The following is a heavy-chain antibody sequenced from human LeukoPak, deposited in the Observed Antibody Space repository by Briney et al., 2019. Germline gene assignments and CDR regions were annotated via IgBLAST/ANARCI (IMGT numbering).Heavy chain of an antibody. V-gene: IGHV3-30*18. CDR1: GFDFTTYG. CDR2: ISHDEIND. Sequence: GTSLRLSCVASGFDFTTYGMHWDRQAPGKGLEWVAVISHDEINDYYADSVKGRFTISRDNSKNTLYLQMNSLTTEDTAVYYCTKDRDGYSYGDEWGQGILVAVSS. CDR3: TKDRDGYSYGDE. D-gene: IGHD5-18*01. J-gene: IGHJ4*02.